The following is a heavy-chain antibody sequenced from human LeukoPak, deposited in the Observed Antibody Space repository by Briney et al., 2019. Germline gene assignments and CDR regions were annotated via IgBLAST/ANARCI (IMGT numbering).Heavy chain of an antibody. CDR3: ARLRAMAGHRGGFDF. CDR1: GGSISSYY. D-gene: IGHD6-19*01. J-gene: IGHJ3*01. CDR2: VYYTGNT. V-gene: IGHV4-59*04. Sequence: SETLSLTCTVSGGSISSYYWSWIRQPPGKGLEWIGTVYYTGNTYYNPSLKSRVAISVDTSKNQFSLQLTSMTAADTAVYYCARLRAMAGHRGGFDFWGRGTMVTVSS.